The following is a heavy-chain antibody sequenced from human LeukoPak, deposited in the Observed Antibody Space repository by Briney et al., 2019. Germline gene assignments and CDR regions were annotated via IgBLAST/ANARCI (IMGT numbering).Heavy chain of an antibody. D-gene: IGHD4-17*01. CDR2: ISSSSSYI. CDR1: GFTFSSYS. CDR3: ARENGDYGIGVFDY. Sequence: GGSLRLSCAASGFTFSSYSMNWVRQAPGKGLEWVSSISSSSSYIYYADSVKGRFTISRDNAKNSLYLQMNSLRAEDTAVYYCARENGDYGIGVFDYWGQGTLVTVSS. J-gene: IGHJ4*02. V-gene: IGHV3-21*01.